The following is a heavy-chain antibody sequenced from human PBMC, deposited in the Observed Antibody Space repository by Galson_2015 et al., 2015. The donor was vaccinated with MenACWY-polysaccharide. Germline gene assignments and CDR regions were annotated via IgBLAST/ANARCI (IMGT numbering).Heavy chain of an antibody. D-gene: IGHD6-19*01. CDR2: ISSDGDDK. Sequence: SLRLSCAAAGFSFNIHTMHWVRQAPGKGLEWVALISSDGDDKYYADSVKGRFTISRDNHKNMVFLEMNSLRAEDTAVYYCVRDGWGGNGCYWFDLWGQGTRVTVSS. CDR3: VRDGWGGNGCYWFDL. V-gene: IGHV3-30-3*01. J-gene: IGHJ5*02. CDR1: GFSFNIHT.